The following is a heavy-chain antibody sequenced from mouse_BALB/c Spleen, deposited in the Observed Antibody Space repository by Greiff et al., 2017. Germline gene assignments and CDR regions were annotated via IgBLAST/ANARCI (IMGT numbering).Heavy chain of an antibody. Sequence: VQLQESGAELVRPGVSVKISCKGSGYTFTDYAMHWVKQSHAKSLEWIGVISTYYGDASYNQKFKGKATMTVDKSSSTAYMELARLTSEESAIYYCARVYYYGSSSFAYWGQGTLVTVSA. CDR2: ISTYYGDA. D-gene: IGHD1-1*01. CDR3: ARVYYYGSSSFAY. CDR1: GYTFTDYA. V-gene: IGHV1S137*01. J-gene: IGHJ3*01.